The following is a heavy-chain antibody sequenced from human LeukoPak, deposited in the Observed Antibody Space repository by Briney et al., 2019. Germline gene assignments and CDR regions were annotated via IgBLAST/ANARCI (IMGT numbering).Heavy chain of an antibody. J-gene: IGHJ4*02. D-gene: IGHD3-10*01. Sequence: GGSLRLSCVVSGISLSNYAMTWVRQAPGKGLEWVSYISERGGSTTYADSVKGRFTISRDTSLNTLYLQMNNLRAEDTAVYFCAKRGVVIRGLLVIGYHQEAYHFDFWGQGVLVTVSS. CDR1: GISLSNYA. CDR2: ISERGGST. V-gene: IGHV3-23*01. CDR3: AKRGVVIRGLLVIGYHQEAYHFDF.